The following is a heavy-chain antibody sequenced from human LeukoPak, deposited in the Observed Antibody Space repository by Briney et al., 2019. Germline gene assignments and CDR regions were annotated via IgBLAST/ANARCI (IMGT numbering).Heavy chain of an antibody. D-gene: IGHD4-17*01. CDR3: ARGWSGDYENWFDP. J-gene: IGHJ5*02. V-gene: IGHV1-8*01. Sequence: ASVKVSCKASGYTFTSYDINWVRQATGQGLEWMGWMNPNSGNTGYAQKFQGRVTMTRNTSISTAYMELSSLRSEDTAVYYCARGWSGDYENWFDPWGQGTLVTVSS. CDR2: MNPNSGNT. CDR1: GYTFTSYD.